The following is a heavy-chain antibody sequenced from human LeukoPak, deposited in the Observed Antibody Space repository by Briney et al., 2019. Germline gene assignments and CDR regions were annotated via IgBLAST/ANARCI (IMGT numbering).Heavy chain of an antibody. J-gene: IGHJ4*02. CDR2: INPSGGST. CDR3: ARGSNYYFDSSADYPRY. V-gene: IGHV1-46*01. CDR1: GYTFTTYF. Sequence: ASVKVSCKASGYTFTTYFMHWVRQAPGQGLEWMGIINPSGGSTSYAQKLQDRVTMTRDTSKSTVYMEMSSLRSEDTAVYFCARGSNYYFDSSADYPRYWGQGTLVTVSS. D-gene: IGHD3-22*01.